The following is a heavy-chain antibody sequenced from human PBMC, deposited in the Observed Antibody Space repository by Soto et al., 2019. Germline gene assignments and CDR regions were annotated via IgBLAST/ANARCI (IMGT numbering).Heavy chain of an antibody. D-gene: IGHD3-22*01. V-gene: IGHV4-59*01. CDR3: ARVNFYYDSSGYYYLGWAFDI. CDR2: IYYSGST. CDR1: GGSISSYY. Sequence: SETLSLTCTVSGGSISSYYWSWIRQPPGKGLEWIGYIYYSGSTNYNPSLKSRVTISVDTSKNQFSLKLSSVTAADTAVYYCARVNFYYDSSGYYYLGWAFDIWGQGTMVTVSS. J-gene: IGHJ3*02.